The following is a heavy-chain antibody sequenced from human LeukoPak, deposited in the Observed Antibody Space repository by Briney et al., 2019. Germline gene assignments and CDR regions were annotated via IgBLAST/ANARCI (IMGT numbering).Heavy chain of an antibody. Sequence: PGGSLRLSCAVSGITLNNYGMTWVPQARGKGLEWVAGISYRGGIKKYADSVKGRFTISRDNPKNTLYLQMNSLRAEDTAVYFCAKRGVVVRVILVGFHKEAYYFEAWGQGALVTVSS. J-gene: IGHJ4*02. D-gene: IGHD3-10*01. CDR2: ISYRGGIK. V-gene: IGHV3-23*01. CDR1: GITLNNYG. CDR3: AKRGVVVRVILVGFHKEAYYFEA.